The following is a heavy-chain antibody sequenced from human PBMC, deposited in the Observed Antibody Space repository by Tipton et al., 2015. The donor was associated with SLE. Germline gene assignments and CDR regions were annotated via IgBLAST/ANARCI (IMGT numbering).Heavy chain of an antibody. CDR3: ARRGNSLGAFDI. D-gene: IGHD4-23*01. J-gene: IGHJ3*02. V-gene: IGHV4-4*08. CDR1: GGSISSHY. CDR2: IYTSGST. Sequence: TLSLTCTVSGGSISSHYWSWIRQPPGQGLEWIGYIYTSGSTNYNPSLNSRVTISVDTSKNQFTLKLASVTAADTAGYYCARRGNSLGAFDIWGQGTTVTVSS.